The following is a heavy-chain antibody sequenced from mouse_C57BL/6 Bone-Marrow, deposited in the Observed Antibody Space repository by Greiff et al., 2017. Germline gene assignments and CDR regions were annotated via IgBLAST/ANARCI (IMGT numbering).Heavy chain of an antibody. CDR1: GYAFSSSW. D-gene: IGHD1-1*01. J-gene: IGHJ2*01. CDR2: IYPGDGDT. Sequence: VQLQQSGPELVKPGASVKISCTASGYAFSSSWMNWVKQRPGKGLEWIGRIYPGDGDTKYNGKFKGKATLTADKSSSTAYMQLRSLTSEDSAVYFCARDYYASSYIYYFDYCGQGTTLTVSS. CDR3: ARDYYASSYIYYFDY. V-gene: IGHV1-82*01.